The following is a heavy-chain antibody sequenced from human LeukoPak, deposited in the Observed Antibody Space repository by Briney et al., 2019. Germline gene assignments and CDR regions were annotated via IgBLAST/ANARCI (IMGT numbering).Heavy chain of an antibody. D-gene: IGHD3-22*01. Sequence: GGSLRLSCAASGFTFSSYAMHWVRQAPGKGLEWVAVISYDGSNKYYADSVKGRFTISRDNSKNTLYLQMNSLRAEDTAVYYCARVGRYENDSRIYWGQGTLVTVPS. V-gene: IGHV3-30-3*01. CDR2: ISYDGSNK. CDR1: GFTFSSYA. J-gene: IGHJ4*02. CDR3: ARVGRYENDSRIY.